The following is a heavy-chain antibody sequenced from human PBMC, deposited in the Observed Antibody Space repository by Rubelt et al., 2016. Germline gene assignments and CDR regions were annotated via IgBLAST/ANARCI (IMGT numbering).Heavy chain of an antibody. V-gene: IGHV4-34*11. J-gene: IGHJ4*02. CDR3: ARHDTGSFLFDF. CDR2: IYYSGST. CDR1: GGSFSRYY. D-gene: IGHD1-26*01. Sequence: QVQLQQWGAGLLKPSETLSLTCAVYGGSFSRYYWNWIRQAPGQGLELIGYIYYSGSTNYNPSLKSRITMSVDTSKNQFSLYLSSVTAADTAVYYCARHDTGSFLFDFWGQGTPVTVSS.